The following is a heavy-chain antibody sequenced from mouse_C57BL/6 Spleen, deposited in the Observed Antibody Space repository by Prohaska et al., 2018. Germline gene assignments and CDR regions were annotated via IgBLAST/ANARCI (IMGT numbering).Heavy chain of an antibody. D-gene: IGHD2-5*01. V-gene: IGHV8-12*01. Sequence: QVTLKESGPGILQSSQTLSLTCSFSGFSLSTSGMGVSWIRQPSGKGLEWLAHIYWDDDKRYNPSLKSRLTISKDTSRKQVFLKITSVDTADTATYYCAQSYSNYWYFDVWGTGTTVTVSS. CDR1: GFSLSTSGMG. J-gene: IGHJ1*03. CDR3: AQSYSNYWYFDV. CDR2: IYWDDDK.